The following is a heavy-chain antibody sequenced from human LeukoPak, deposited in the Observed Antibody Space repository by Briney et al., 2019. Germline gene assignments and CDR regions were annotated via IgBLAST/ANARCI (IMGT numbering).Heavy chain of an antibody. Sequence: SYTLSLTCTVCGGSISGYYWSWIRQPPGKELEWIGYIYYSGSTNYNPSLKSRVTISVDTSKNQFSLKLSSVTAADTAVYYCARGCSAGTPHNWFDPWGQGTLVTVSS. J-gene: IGHJ5*02. D-gene: IGHD6-13*01. CDR3: ARGCSAGTPHNWFDP. CDR2: IYYSGST. V-gene: IGHV4-59*07. CDR1: GGSISGYY.